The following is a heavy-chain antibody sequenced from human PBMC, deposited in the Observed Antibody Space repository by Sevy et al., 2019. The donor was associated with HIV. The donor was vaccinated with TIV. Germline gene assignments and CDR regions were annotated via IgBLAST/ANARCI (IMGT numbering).Heavy chain of an antibody. CDR2: VSRGGFTI. CDR3: ARGANNDDANWGIDY. J-gene: IGHJ4*02. CDR1: GFIFGDYY. V-gene: IGHV3-11*01. D-gene: IGHD3-16*01. Sequence: GGSLRLSCAASGFIFGDYYMAWVRQAPGKGLEWISYVSRGGFTIYYADSVEGRFSISRDDAKDSLFLQMDSLGAEDTAFYYCARGANNDDANWGIDYWGQGALVTVSS.